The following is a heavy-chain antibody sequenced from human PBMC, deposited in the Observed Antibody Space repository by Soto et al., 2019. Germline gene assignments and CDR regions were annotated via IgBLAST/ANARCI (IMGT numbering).Heavy chain of an antibody. CDR2: TRNKANRYTT. D-gene: IGHD5-12*01. CDR1: GFTFSDHF. J-gene: IGHJ4*02. Sequence: EVQLVESGGGLVQPGGSLRLSCAASGFTFSDHFMDWVRQAPGEGLEWVGRTRNKANRYTTEYAASVKGRFTISRDDSKNSQYLQMNSLKTEDAAVYYCGVDIVGTGSYWGQGTLVTVSS. V-gene: IGHV3-72*01. CDR3: GVDIVGTGSY.